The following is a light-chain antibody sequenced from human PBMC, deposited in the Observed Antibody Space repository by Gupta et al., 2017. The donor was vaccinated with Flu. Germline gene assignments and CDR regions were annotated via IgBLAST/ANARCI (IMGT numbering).Light chain of an antibody. CDR1: QSVGSN. J-gene: IGKJ4*01. CDR3: QQYNNWPLLT. CDR2: GAS. V-gene: IGKV3-15*01. Sequence: ETQVTQSPATLSVSPGDRVPLSCWDSQSVGSNLAWYQQKPGQTPRLLIYGASSRATGIPARFSGSGSWTDFTLTITSLHSEDFAVYYCQQYNNWPLLTFGGGTKVEI.